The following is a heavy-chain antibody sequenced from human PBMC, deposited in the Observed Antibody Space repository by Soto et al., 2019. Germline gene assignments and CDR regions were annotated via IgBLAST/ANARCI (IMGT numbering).Heavy chain of an antibody. V-gene: IGHV1-69*12. CDR2: IIPLFGAA. D-gene: IGHD6-19*01. Sequence: QVQLVQSGAEVKKPGSSVKVSCKASGGTFSTSGINWVRQAPGQGLEWMGGIIPLFGAARYTQKFQGRVKITADSSATTAYMELSSLRAEDTAIYYCARASNSGWYYFDYWGQGTLVTVSS. CDR3: ARASNSGWYYFDY. J-gene: IGHJ4*02. CDR1: GGTFSTSG.